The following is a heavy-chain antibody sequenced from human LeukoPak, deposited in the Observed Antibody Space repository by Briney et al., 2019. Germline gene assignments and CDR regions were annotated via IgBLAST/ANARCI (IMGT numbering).Heavy chain of an antibody. V-gene: IGHV1-18*01. J-gene: IGHJ4*02. CDR2: ISAYNGNT. Sequence: ASVKVSCKASGYTFTSYGISWVRQAPGQGLEWMGWISAYNGNTNYAQKLQGRVTMTTDTSTSTAYMELRSLRSDDTAVYYCARGVRGYCTNGVCSSGYWGQGTLVTVSS. CDR3: ARGVRGYCTNGVCSSGY. D-gene: IGHD2-8*01. CDR1: GYTFTSYG.